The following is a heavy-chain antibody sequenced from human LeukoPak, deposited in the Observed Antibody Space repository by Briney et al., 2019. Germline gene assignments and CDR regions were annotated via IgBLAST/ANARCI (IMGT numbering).Heavy chain of an antibody. V-gene: IGHV1-2*02. CDR3: ARDRDYYDSSGYLR. CDR1: GYTFTGYY. CDR2: INPNSGGT. Sequence: ASVKVSCKASGYTFTGYYMHWVRQAPGQGLEWMGWINPNSGGTNYAQKFQGRVTMTRDTSISTDYMELSRLRSDDTAVYYCARDRDYYDSSGYLRWGQGTLVTVSS. J-gene: IGHJ4*02. D-gene: IGHD3-22*01.